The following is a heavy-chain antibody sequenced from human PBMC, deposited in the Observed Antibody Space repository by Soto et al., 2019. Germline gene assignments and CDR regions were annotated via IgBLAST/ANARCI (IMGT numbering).Heavy chain of an antibody. V-gene: IGHV4-59*12. Sequence: SETLSLTSAPSGDSISSYYWGWIRQPPGKGLEWMVDIGYSGITNYNPSLKSPVTISSDTTKNQPSLKLTSVTAADTAVYHCARGYATSWYTYYFDYWGQGALVTVSS. CDR2: IGYSGIT. D-gene: IGHD6-13*01. CDR1: GDSISSYY. CDR3: ARGYATSWYTYYFDY. J-gene: IGHJ4*02.